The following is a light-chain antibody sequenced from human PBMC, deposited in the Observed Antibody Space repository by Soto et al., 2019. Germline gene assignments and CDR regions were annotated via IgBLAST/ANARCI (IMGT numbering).Light chain of an antibody. Sequence: DIQITQSPSTLSASVGDRVTITCRASEFISKWLAWYQQKPGTAPKLLIYQASSLESGVPSRFSGSGSETEFTLTITSLQPDDFATYYCQHYNSYLETFGQGTKVEIK. CDR3: QHYNSYLET. V-gene: IGKV1-5*03. CDR1: EFISKW. J-gene: IGKJ1*01. CDR2: QAS.